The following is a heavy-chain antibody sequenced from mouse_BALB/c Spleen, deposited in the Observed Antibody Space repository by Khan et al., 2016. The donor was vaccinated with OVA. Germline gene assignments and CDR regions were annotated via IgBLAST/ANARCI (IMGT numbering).Heavy chain of an antibody. Sequence: VQLQQSGAELARPGASVKMSCKASGYTFTSYTIHWIKRRPGQGLEWIGYIHPSNGYTNYNQKFKDKATLTADKSSNTAYLKLSRLNSDAPSVDNCVRYRAYYRNDGGVAYWGKGTLVTVSA. CDR2: IHPSNGYT. J-gene: IGHJ3*01. CDR1: GYTFTSYT. CDR3: VRYRAYYRNDGGVAY. D-gene: IGHD2-14*01. V-gene: IGHV1-4*01.